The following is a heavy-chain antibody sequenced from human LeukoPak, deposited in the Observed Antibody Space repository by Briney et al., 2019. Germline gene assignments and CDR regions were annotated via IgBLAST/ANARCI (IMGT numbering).Heavy chain of an antibody. D-gene: IGHD3-9*01. V-gene: IGHV3-21*01. J-gene: IGHJ6*03. CDR2: IRSSGTHI. CDR3: ARVVGSFAWQQGAYYSYYIAV. CDR1: GFTFSSYS. Sequence: PGGSLRLACSASGFTFSSYSMNWVRQAPGKGLEWVSSIRSSGTHIYYADSVKGRFTISRSNAKNSLYLQMNSLRVEDTAVYYCARVVGSFAWQQGAYYSYYIAVWGNGTTVTVSS.